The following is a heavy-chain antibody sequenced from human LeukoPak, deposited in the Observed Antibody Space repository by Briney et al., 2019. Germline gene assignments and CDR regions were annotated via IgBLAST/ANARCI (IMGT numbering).Heavy chain of an antibody. Sequence: ASVKISCKASGGTLSDHVISWVRQAPGHGLEWMGGIIPLKGTSKLTQKLQDRARISADESTNTVYMEVRSLRSEDTALYYCATYDVLTGFEYWGQGTLVIVSS. CDR1: GGTLSDHV. D-gene: IGHD3-9*01. V-gene: IGHV1-69*13. J-gene: IGHJ4*02. CDR3: ATYDVLTGFEY. CDR2: IIPLKGTS.